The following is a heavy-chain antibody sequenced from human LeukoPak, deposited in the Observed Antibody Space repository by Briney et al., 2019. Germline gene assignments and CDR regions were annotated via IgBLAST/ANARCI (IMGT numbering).Heavy chain of an antibody. CDR2: INPNSGGT. J-gene: IGHJ6*02. Sequence: EASVKVSCKASGYTFTGYYMHWVRQAPGQGLEWMGRINPNSGGTNYAQKFQGRDTMTRDTSICTAYMELSRLRSDDTAVYYCARGYSGSYYPDYGMDVWGQGTTVTVSS. D-gene: IGHD1-26*01. V-gene: IGHV1-2*06. CDR1: GYTFTGYY. CDR3: ARGYSGSYYPDYGMDV.